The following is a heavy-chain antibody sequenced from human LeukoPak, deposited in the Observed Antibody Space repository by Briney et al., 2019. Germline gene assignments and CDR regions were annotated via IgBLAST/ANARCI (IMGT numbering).Heavy chain of an antibody. CDR3: ARFAPPTIFGSLGMDV. D-gene: IGHD3-3*01. V-gene: IGHV3-21*01. J-gene: IGHJ6*02. CDR2: ISSSSSYI. Sequence: PGGSLRLSCAASGFTFSSYSMNWVRQAPGKGLEWVSSISSSSSYIYYADSVKGRFTISRDNAKNSLYLQMNSLRAEDTAVYYCARFAPPTIFGSLGMDVWGQGTTVTVSS. CDR1: GFTFSSYS.